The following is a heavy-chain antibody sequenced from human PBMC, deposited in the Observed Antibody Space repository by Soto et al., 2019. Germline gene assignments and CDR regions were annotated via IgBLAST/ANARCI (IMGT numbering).Heavy chain of an antibody. V-gene: IGHV3-21*01. CDR3: ARGAAMVTSGGD. CDR2: ISSSSSYI. J-gene: IGHJ4*02. CDR1: GFTFSSYS. Sequence: EVQLVESGGGLVKPGGSLRLSCAASGFTFSSYSMNWVRQAPGKGLEWVSSISSSSSYIYYADSVKGRFTISRDNAKNSLYLQMNSLRAEDMAVYYCARGAAMVTSGGDWGQGTLVTVSS. D-gene: IGHD5-18*01.